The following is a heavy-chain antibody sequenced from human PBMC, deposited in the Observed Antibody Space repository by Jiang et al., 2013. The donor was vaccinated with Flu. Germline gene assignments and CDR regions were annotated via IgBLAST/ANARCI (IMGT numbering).Heavy chain of an antibody. D-gene: IGHD3-22*01. CDR2: IYPGDSDT. Sequence: GAEVKKPGESLKISCKGSGYSFTSYWIGWVRQMPGKGLEWMGIIYPGDSDTRYSPSFQGQVTISADKSISTAYLQWSSLKASDTAMYYCARRDTYYYDSSGHLDYWGQGTLVTVSS. J-gene: IGHJ4*02. V-gene: IGHV5-51*01. CDR1: GYSFTSYW. CDR3: ARRDTYYYDSSGHLDY.